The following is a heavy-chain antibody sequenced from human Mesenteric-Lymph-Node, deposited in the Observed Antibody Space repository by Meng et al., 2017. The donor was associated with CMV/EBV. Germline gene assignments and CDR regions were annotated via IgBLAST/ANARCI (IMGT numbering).Heavy chain of an antibody. J-gene: IGHJ3*02. CDR1: GFTFDDYA. CDR3: ARDKSVGATTDAFDI. V-gene: IGHV3-9*01. CDR2: VSWNSGSI. Sequence: SLKISCAASGFTFDDYAMHWVRQTPGKGLEWVSGVSWNSGSISYADSVKGRFTISRDNAKNSLYLQMNSLRAEDTAVYYCARDKSVGATTDAFDIWGQGTMVTVSS. D-gene: IGHD1-26*01.